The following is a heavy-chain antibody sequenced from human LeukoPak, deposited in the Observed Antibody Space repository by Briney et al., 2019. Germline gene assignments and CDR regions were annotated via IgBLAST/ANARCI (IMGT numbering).Heavy chain of an antibody. Sequence: SETLSLTCAVSGASISSSIWWTWVRQPPGKGLEWIGEIYDSGSTKCNPSLRSRVTISVDKSKNQFSLNLSYVTAADTAVYYCAITTISYNYAMDVWGQGTTVTVSS. J-gene: IGHJ6*02. D-gene: IGHD2-21*02. CDR1: GASISSSIW. CDR2: IYDSGST. V-gene: IGHV4-4*02. CDR3: AITTISYNYAMDV.